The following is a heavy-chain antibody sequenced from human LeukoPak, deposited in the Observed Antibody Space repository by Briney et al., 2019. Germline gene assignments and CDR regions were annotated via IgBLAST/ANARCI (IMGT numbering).Heavy chain of an antibody. CDR3: GRGLRYYGSGSFFDY. CDR2: ISAYNGNT. Sequence: ASVKVSCKASGYTFTSYGISWVREAPGQGLEWMGWISAYNGNTNYAQRLQGRVTMTTDTSTSTAYMELRSMRSDDTAVYYCGRGLRYYGSGSFFDYWGQGTLVTASS. D-gene: IGHD3-10*01. CDR1: GYTFTSYG. J-gene: IGHJ4*02. V-gene: IGHV1-18*01.